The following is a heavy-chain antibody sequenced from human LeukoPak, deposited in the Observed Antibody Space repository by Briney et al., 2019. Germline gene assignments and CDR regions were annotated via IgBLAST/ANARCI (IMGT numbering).Heavy chain of an antibody. D-gene: IGHD3-3*01. J-gene: IGHJ4*02. CDR1: GGSISSSSYD. CDR3: ASQNYDFWSGYSLTFDY. CDR2: IYYSGST. Sequence: PSETLSLTCTVSGGSISSSSYDWGWICQPPGKGLEWIGSIYYSGSTYYNPSLKSRVTISVDTSKNQFSLKLISVTAADTAVYYCASQNYDFWSGYSLTFDYWGQGTLVTVSS. V-gene: IGHV4-39*01.